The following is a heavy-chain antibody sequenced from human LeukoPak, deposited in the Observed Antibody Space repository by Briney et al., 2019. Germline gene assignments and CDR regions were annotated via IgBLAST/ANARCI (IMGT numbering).Heavy chain of an antibody. CDR3: ARHRFLEWSRRYNWFDP. Sequence: SETLSLTCAVYGGSFSGYYWSWIRQPPGKGLEWIGEINHSGSTNYNPSLKSRVTISVDTSKNQFSLKLSSVTAADTAVYYCARHRFLEWSRRYNWFDPWGQRTLVTVSS. CDR1: GGSFSGYY. CDR2: INHSGST. J-gene: IGHJ5*02. D-gene: IGHD3-3*01. V-gene: IGHV4-34*01.